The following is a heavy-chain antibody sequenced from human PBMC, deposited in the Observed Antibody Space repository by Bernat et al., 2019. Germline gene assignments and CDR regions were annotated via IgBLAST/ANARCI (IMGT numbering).Heavy chain of an antibody. D-gene: IGHD3-9*01. V-gene: IGHV4-4*07. CDR1: GGSISSYY. CDR2: IYSSGNT. Sequence: QVQLQESGPGLVKPSETLSLTCTVSGGSISSYYWIWIRRPAGEGLEWIGRIYSSGNTNYNPFLKSRFTMSLDTSENPFSLRLGSVTAADTAVYYGSRVGSHFDLGYWGQGTLVTVS. J-gene: IGHJ4*02. CDR3: SRVGSHFDLGY.